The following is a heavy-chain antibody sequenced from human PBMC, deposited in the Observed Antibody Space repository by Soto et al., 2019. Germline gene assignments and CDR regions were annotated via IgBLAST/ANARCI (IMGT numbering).Heavy chain of an antibody. CDR3: GGGGSYGHFDY. CDR1: GGSVSSGSYY. CDR2: IYYSGST. J-gene: IGHJ4*02. V-gene: IGHV4-61*01. D-gene: IGHD1-26*01. Sequence: QVQLQESGPGLVKPSETLSLTCTVSGGSVSSGSYYWSWIRQPPGKGLEWIGYIYYSGSTNYNPSPTSRVTISVDTSKNQFSRKLSSVTAADTAVYYCGGGGSYGHFDYWGQGSLVTVSS.